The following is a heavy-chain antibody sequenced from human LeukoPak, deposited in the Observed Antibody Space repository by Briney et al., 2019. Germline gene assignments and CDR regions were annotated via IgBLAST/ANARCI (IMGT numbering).Heavy chain of an antibody. Sequence: GGSLRLSCAASGFTVSSSPINWVRQAPGRGLEWVSVIYSGGNTFYADSVKGPFTISRHNSENTLYLQMNSLSADDTAVYYCVRLTGSGWFDPWGQGTLVTVFS. J-gene: IGHJ5*02. CDR1: GFTVSSSP. CDR2: IYSGGNT. CDR3: VRLTGSGWFDP. D-gene: IGHD3-10*01. V-gene: IGHV3-53*04.